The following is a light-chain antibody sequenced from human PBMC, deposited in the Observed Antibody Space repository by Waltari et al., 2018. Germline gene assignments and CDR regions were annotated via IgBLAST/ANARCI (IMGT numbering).Light chain of an antibody. J-gene: IGKJ4*01. Sequence: EIVLTQSPDTLSLSPGETATLSCRASQSVRSPYLAWYQQKPGQPPRLLIYGVFSRATGIPDRFSGSGSGTDLTLTINRLEPEDFAVYSCQQYGSSPLTFGGGTKVEI. CDR1: QSVRSPY. V-gene: IGKV3-20*01. CDR2: GVF. CDR3: QQYGSSPLT.